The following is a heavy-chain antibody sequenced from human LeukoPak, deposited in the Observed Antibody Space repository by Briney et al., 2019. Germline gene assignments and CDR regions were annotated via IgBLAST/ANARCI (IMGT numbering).Heavy chain of an antibody. Sequence: SETLSLTCTVSGGSISSYYWSWIRQPPGKGLEWIGYIYYSGSTNYYPSLKSRVTISVDTSKNQFSLKLSSVTAADTAVYYCARAEQWRALYFQHWGQGTLVTVSS. CDR1: GGSISSYY. D-gene: IGHD6-19*01. CDR2: IYYSGST. V-gene: IGHV4-59*01. J-gene: IGHJ1*01. CDR3: ARAEQWRALYFQH.